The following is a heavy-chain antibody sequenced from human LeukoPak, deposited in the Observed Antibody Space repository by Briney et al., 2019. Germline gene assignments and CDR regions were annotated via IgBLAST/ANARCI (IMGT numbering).Heavy chain of an antibody. J-gene: IGHJ5*02. CDR1: GFSVSSVYY. CDR2: IYRSGST. D-gene: IGHD3-22*01. V-gene: IGHV4-38-2*02. Sequence: KPSETLSLTCTVSGFSVSSVYYWGWIRQPPGKGLEWIWSIYRSGSTYYNPSLKSRVTISVDTSKNQFSLKLTSVTAADTAVYYCAREPYYYDSSGYYYGWFDPWGQGTLVTVSS. CDR3: AREPYYYDSSGYYYGWFDP.